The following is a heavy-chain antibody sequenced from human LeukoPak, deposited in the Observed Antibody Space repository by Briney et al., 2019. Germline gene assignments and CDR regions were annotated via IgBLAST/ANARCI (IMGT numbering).Heavy chain of an antibody. D-gene: IGHD5/OR15-5a*01. V-gene: IGHV3-48*03. CDR1: GVTFSSYE. CDR3: AKDWRSTIVCFVPSAYMDV. CDR2: ISSSGSTI. J-gene: IGHJ6*03. Sequence: GGSLRLSCAASGVTFSSYEMNWVRQAPGKGLEWVSYISSSGSTIYYADSVKGRFTISRDNAKNSLYLQMNSLRPEDTAVYYCAKDWRSTIVCFVPSAYMDVWGKGTSVTVSS.